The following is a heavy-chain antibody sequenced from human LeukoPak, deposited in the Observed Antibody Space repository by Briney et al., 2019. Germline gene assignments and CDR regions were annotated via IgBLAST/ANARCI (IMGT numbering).Heavy chain of an antibody. Sequence: GESLKISCKGSGYSFTSYWIGWVRQMPGKGPEWMGIIYPGDSDTRYSPSFQGQVTISADKSISTAYLQWSSLKASDTAMYYCARLATRYSGSYYYYYYYMDVWGKGTTVTVSS. CDR3: ARLATRYSGSYYYYYYYMDV. CDR2: IYPGDSDT. V-gene: IGHV5-51*01. J-gene: IGHJ6*03. D-gene: IGHD1-26*01. CDR1: GYSFTSYW.